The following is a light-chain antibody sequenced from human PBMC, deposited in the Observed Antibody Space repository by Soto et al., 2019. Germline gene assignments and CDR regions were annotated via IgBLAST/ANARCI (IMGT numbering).Light chain of an antibody. Sequence: QSVLTQPASESGSPGQSITISCTGTSSDVDGYNYVSWYQYHPGKAPKLMIYDVNNRPSGVSNRFSGSKSGNTASLTISGLQAEDEADYYCSSFTISRNTVIFGGGTKLTVL. CDR1: SSDVDGYNY. J-gene: IGLJ2*01. V-gene: IGLV2-14*01. CDR3: SSFTISRNTVI. CDR2: DVN.